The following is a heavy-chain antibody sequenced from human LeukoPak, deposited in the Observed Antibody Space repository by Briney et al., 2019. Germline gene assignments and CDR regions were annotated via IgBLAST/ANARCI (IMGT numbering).Heavy chain of an antibody. CDR3: ARGGSSGWYDY. Sequence: SETLSLTCTVSGGSISSYYWSWIRQPPGKGLEWIGYIYYSGSTNYNPSLKSRVTISVDTSKNQLSLKLSSVTAADTAVYYCARGGSSGWYDYWGQGTLVTVSS. V-gene: IGHV4-59*01. CDR1: GGSISSYY. D-gene: IGHD6-19*01. CDR2: IYYSGST. J-gene: IGHJ4*02.